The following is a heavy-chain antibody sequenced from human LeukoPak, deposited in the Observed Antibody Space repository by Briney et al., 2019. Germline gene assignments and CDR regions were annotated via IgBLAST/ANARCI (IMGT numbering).Heavy chain of an antibody. J-gene: IGHJ4*02. Sequence: PGGSLRLSCAASGFTFSTYAMNWVRQAPGKGLEWVSSISGSGGTPNYAASVKGRFTISRDKSKNTLHLQMNSLRAEDAAVYYCAKGGDLITYFDYWGQGTLVTVSS. CDR2: ISGSGGTP. D-gene: IGHD3-16*01. V-gene: IGHV3-23*01. CDR1: GFTFSTYA. CDR3: AKGGDLITYFDY.